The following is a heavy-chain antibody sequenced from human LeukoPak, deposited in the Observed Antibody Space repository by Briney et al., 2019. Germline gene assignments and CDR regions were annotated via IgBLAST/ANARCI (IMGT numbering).Heavy chain of an antibody. CDR3: AKRGIVIRAVIIVGFHKEAYYFDY. V-gene: IGHV3-23*01. CDR2: ISDSGGST. D-gene: IGHD3-10*01. Sequence: GGSLRLSCAVSGITLSNYGMSWVRQAPGKGLEWGAGISDSGGSTNYADSVKGRFTISRDNPKNTLYLQMNSLRAEDTAVYFCAKRGIVIRAVIIVGFHKEAYYFDYWGQGALVTVSS. J-gene: IGHJ4*02. CDR1: GITLSNYG.